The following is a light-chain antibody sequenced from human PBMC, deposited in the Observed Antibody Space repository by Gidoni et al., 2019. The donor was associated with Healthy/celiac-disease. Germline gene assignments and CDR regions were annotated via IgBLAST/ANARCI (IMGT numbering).Light chain of an antibody. J-gene: IGLJ3*02. CDR1: SSNIGSNT. V-gene: IGLV1-44*01. Sequence: QSVLTQPPSASGTPGQRVTISCSGSSSNIGSNTVNWSQQLPGTAPKLLIYSNNQRPSGGPDRFSGSKSGTSASLAISGLQSEDEADYYCAAWDDSLNGYWVFGGGTKLTVL. CDR3: AAWDDSLNGYWV. CDR2: SNN.